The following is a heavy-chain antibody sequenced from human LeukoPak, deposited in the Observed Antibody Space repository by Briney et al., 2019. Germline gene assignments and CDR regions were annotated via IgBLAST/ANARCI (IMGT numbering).Heavy chain of an antibody. Sequence: SETLSLTCTVSGGSISSYYWSWIRQPPGKGLEWIGYIYYSGSTNYNPSLKSRVTISVDTSKNQFSLKLSSVTAADTAVYYCARNMVRGGNYYYGMDVWGKGTTVTVSS. CDR3: ARNMVRGGNYYYGMDV. V-gene: IGHV4-59*12. CDR1: GGSISSYY. CDR2: IYYSGST. J-gene: IGHJ6*04. D-gene: IGHD3-10*01.